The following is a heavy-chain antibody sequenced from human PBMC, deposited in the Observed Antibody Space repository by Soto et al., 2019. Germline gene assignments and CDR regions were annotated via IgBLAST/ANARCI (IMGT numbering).Heavy chain of an antibody. V-gene: IGHV3-30*03. CDR3: ARPRLEGAGIWEAFDI. CDR2: ISYDGSSK. D-gene: IGHD6-19*01. J-gene: IGHJ3*02. CDR1: GFTFSRSG. Sequence: GSLRLSCAASGFTFSRSGVHWVRQAPGRGLEWLAAISYDGSSKYYGDSIKGRFAISRDNSKNTVFLLMNSLISEDTAEYYCARPRLEGAGIWEAFDIWGQGTVVTVSS.